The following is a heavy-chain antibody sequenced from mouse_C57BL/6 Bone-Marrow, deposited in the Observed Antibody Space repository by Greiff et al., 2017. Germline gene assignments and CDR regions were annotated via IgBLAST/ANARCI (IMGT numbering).Heavy chain of an antibody. CDR1: GYTFPSYW. V-gene: IGHV1-72*01. CDR3: ARWYYGSRAWFAY. D-gene: IGHD1-1*01. Sequence: QVQLQQPGAELVKPGASVKLSCKASGYTFPSYWMHWVKQRPGRGLEWIGRIDPNSGGTKYNEKFKSKATLTVDKPSSTAYVQLSSLTSEDSAVYYCARWYYGSRAWFAYWGQGTLVTVSA. J-gene: IGHJ3*01. CDR2: IDPNSGGT.